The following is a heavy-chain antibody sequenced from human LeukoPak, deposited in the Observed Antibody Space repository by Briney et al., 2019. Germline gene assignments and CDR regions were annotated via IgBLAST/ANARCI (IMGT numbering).Heavy chain of an antibody. CDR3: AKSPLAYCGGGSCYLYFDY. V-gene: IGHV3-23*01. CDR2: ISGSGGST. J-gene: IGHJ4*02. Sequence: GGSLRLSCAASGLTFSSYTMNWVRQVPGKGLEWVSSISGSGGSTYYADPVKGRFTISRDNSKNTVYLQMNSLRAEDTGVYYCAKSPLAYCGGGSCYLYFDYWGQGTLVTVSS. D-gene: IGHD2-15*01. CDR1: GLTFSSYT.